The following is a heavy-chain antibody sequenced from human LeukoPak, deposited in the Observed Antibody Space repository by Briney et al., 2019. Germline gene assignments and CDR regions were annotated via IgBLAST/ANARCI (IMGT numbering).Heavy chain of an antibody. J-gene: IGHJ4*02. V-gene: IGHV1-69*05. CDR3: ARANYDFWSGYSFDY. Sequence: SVKVSCKASGGTFSSYAISWVRQAPGQGLEWMGGIIPIFGTANYAQKFQGRVTITTDESTSTAYMELSSLRSDDTAVYYCARANYDFWSGYSFDYWDQGTLVTVSS. CDR2: IIPIFGTA. D-gene: IGHD3-3*01. CDR1: GGTFSSYA.